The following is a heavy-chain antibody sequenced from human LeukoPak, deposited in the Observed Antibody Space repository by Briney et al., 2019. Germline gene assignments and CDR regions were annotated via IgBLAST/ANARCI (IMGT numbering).Heavy chain of an antibody. V-gene: IGHV1-69*04. CDR1: GGTFSSYA. J-gene: IGHJ5*02. CDR2: IIPILGIA. CDR3: ARGPVTMTVADGWFDP. Sequence: SVKVSCKASGGTFSSYAISWVGQAPGQGLEWMGRIIPILGIANYAQKFQGRVTITADKSTSTAYMELSSLRSEDTAVYYCARGPVTMTVADGWFDPWGEGTLVTVSS. D-gene: IGHD3-22*01.